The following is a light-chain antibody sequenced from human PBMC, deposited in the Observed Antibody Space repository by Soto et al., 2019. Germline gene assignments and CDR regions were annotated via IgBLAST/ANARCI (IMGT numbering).Light chain of an antibody. CDR3: CSYAGSSTYVV. CDR1: SSDVGSYNL. CDR2: EGS. Sequence: QSALTQPASVSGSPGQSITISCTGTSSDVGSYNLVSWYQQHPGKAPKLMIYEGSKRPSGVSNRFSGSKSGNPASLTISGLQAEDEADYCCCSYAGSSTYVVFGRGTKLTVL. V-gene: IGLV2-23*01. J-gene: IGLJ2*01.